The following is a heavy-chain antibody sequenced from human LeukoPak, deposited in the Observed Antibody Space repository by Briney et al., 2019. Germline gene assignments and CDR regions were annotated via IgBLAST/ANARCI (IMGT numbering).Heavy chain of an antibody. CDR1: GGTFSSYA. D-gene: IGHD3-3*01. Sequence: SVKVSCKASGGTFSSYAISWVRQAPGQGLEWMGGIIPIFGTANYAQKFQGRVTITTDESTSTAYMELSSLRSEDTAVYYCARGDDFWRGREPPLYYYYMDVWGKGTTVTVSS. J-gene: IGHJ6*03. CDR2: IIPIFGTA. V-gene: IGHV1-69*05. CDR3: ARGDDFWRGREPPLYYYYMDV.